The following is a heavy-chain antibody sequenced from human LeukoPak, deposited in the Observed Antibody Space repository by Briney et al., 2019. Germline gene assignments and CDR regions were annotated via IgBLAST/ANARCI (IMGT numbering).Heavy chain of an antibody. CDR2: IIPNFGTE. D-gene: IGHD2-15*01. Sequence: SSVKVSCKDSGGTFSSYAIRWVGQAPGQGHEWMGGIIPNFGTEKYAQKFQGRVKITTDEYKSTAYMELSSLRSEDTAVYYCARDPRYCSGGSCYYYYMDVWGKGTTVTVSS. V-gene: IGHV1-69*05. CDR3: ARDPRYCSGGSCYYYYMDV. J-gene: IGHJ6*03. CDR1: GGTFSSYA.